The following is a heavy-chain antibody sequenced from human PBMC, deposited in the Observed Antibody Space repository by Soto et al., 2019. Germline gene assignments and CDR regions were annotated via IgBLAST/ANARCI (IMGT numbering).Heavy chain of an antibody. CDR2: INGRSNYI. D-gene: IGHD1-26*01. Sequence: EVQLLESGGGLVQPGGSLRLSCAASGFTFSSYAMSWVRQAPGKGLEWVSSINGRSNYIYYADSVKGRFTISRDNAKNSLYLQMNSLRAEDTAVYYCAREDGIVGTTSAFDYWGQGTLVTVSS. V-gene: IGHV3-21*01. CDR3: AREDGIVGTTSAFDY. CDR1: GFTFSSYA. J-gene: IGHJ4*02.